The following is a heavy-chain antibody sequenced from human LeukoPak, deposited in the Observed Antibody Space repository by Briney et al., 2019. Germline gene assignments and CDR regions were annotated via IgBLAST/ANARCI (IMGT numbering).Heavy chain of an antibody. CDR3: AREKIDFWSGYSLYYYYYGMDV. Sequence: ASVKVSCKASGYTFTGYYMHWVRQAPGQGLEWVGRINPNSGGTNYAQKFQGRVTMTRDTSISTAYMGLSRLRSDDTAVYYCAREKIDFWSGYSLYYYYYGMDVWGQGTTVTVSS. D-gene: IGHD3-3*01. CDR2: INPNSGGT. J-gene: IGHJ6*02. V-gene: IGHV1-2*06. CDR1: GYTFTGYY.